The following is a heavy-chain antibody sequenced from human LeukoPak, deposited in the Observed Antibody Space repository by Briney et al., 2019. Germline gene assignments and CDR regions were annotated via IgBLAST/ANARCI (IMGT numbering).Heavy chain of an antibody. CDR2: ISGSGGST. Sequence: GGSLRLSCAASGFTFSSYAMSWVRQAPGKGLEWVSAISGSGGSTYYADSVKGRFTISRDNSKNTLYLQMNSLRAEGTAVYYCAKDIDSSGYYYGAQYFDYWGQGTLVTVSS. D-gene: IGHD3-22*01. J-gene: IGHJ4*02. CDR3: AKDIDSSGYYYGAQYFDY. V-gene: IGHV3-23*01. CDR1: GFTFSSYA.